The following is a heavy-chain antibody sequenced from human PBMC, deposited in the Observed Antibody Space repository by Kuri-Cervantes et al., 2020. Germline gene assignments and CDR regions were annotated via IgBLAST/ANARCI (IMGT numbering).Heavy chain of an antibody. CDR2: VSSSSSYI. D-gene: IGHD3-3*01. Sequence: GESLKISCAASGFTFSRYSMNWVRQAPGKGLEWVSYVSSSSSYIYYADSVKGRFTISRDNAKNSLYLQMNSLRAEDTAVYYCARDSSREWLPDILGLDVWGKGTTVTVSS. V-gene: IGHV3-21*05. CDR3: ARDSSREWLPDILGLDV. J-gene: IGHJ6*04. CDR1: GFTFSRYS.